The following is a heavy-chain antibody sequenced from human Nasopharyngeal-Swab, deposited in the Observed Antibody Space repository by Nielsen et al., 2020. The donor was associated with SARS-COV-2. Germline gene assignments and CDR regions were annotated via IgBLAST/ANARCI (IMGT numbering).Heavy chain of an antibody. CDR1: GFTFSSYW. CDR3: ARDPIVVVVAATGWFDP. CDR2: INSDGSST. Sequence: GESLKISCAASGFTFSSYWMHWVRQAPGKGLVWVSRINSDGSSTSYADSVKGRFTISRDNAKNTLYLQMNSLRAEDTAVYYCARDPIVVVVAATGWFDPWGQRTLVTVSS. J-gene: IGHJ5*02. D-gene: IGHD2-15*01. V-gene: IGHV3-74*01.